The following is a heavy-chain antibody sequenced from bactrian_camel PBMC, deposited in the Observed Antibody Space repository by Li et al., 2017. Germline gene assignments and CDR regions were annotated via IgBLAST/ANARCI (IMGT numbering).Heavy chain of an antibody. V-gene: IGHV3S53*01. D-gene: IGHD1*01. CDR1: GYTYSSYC. CDR2: IDSRGIT. J-gene: IGHJ4*01. Sequence: HVQLVESGGGSVQAGGSLRLSCAASGYTYSSYCMGWFRQISGKEREGLATIDSRGITDYADSVKGRFTISRDGAKNIIELQMHSLKPEDTATYYCAADLVTDEPSLVEREYYYWGQGTQVTVS. CDR3: AADLVTDEPSLVEREYYY.